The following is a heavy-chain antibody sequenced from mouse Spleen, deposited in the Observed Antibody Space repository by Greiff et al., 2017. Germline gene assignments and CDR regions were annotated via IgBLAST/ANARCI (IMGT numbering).Heavy chain of an antibody. Sequence: EVQVVESGGGLVKPGGSLKLSCAASGFTFSDYGMHWVRQAPEKGLEWVAYISSGSSTIYYADTVKGRFTISRDNAKNTLFLQMTSLRSEDTAMYYCAIGWLLPYAMDYWGQGTSVTVSS. CDR2: ISSGSSTI. CDR3: AIGWLLPYAMDY. CDR1: GFTFSDYG. V-gene: IGHV5-17*01. J-gene: IGHJ4*01. D-gene: IGHD2-3*01.